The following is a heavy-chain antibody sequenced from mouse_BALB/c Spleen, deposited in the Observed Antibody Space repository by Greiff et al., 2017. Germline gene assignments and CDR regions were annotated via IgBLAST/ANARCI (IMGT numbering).Heavy chain of an antibody. V-gene: IGHV1S56*01. J-gene: IGHJ2*01. CDR3: AVGDSTMITFDY. CDR2: IYPGNVNT. Sequence: QVQLQQSGPELVKPGASVRISCKASGYTFTRYYIHWVKQRPGQGLEWIGWIYPGNVNTKYNAKFKGKATLTADKSSSTAYMQLSSLTSEDSAVYFCAVGDSTMITFDYWGQGTTLTVSS. CDR1: GYTFTRYY. D-gene: IGHD2-4*01.